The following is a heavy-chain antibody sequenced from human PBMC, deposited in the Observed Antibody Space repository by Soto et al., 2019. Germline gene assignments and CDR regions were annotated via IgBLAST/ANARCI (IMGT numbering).Heavy chain of an antibody. V-gene: IGHV3-20*01. CDR1: GFTFDDYG. J-gene: IGHJ3*02. CDR2: INWNGGST. Sequence: EVQLVESGGGVVRPGGSLRLSCAASGFTFDDYGMSWVRQAPGKGLEWVSGINWNGGSTGYADSVKGRFTISRDNAKNSLYLQMNSLRDEDTALYHCARDHPHSGYDYLDAFDIWGQGTMVTVSS. D-gene: IGHD5-12*01. CDR3: ARDHPHSGYDYLDAFDI.